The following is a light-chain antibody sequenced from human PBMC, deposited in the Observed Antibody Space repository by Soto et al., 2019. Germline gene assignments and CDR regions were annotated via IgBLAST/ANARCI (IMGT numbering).Light chain of an antibody. CDR3: QQYSNWPLT. J-gene: IGKJ4*01. V-gene: IGKV3-15*01. CDR1: QSVRSSF. CDR2: GAS. Sequence: EVVMTQSPXTLSVSPGDRATLSCRASQSVRSSFLAWYQQKPGQAPSLLIYGASTRATGIPARFSGSGSGTEFTLTINSLQSEDFAVYYCQQYSNWPLTFGGGTRWIS.